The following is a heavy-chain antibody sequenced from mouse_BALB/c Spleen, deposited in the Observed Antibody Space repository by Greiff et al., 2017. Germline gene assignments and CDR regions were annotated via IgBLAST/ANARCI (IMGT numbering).Heavy chain of an antibody. CDR2: IWSGGST. CDR3: ARKGIYDAMDY. J-gene: IGHJ4*01. Sequence: QVQLQQSGPGLVQPSQSLSITCTVSGFSLTSYGVHWVRQSPGQGLDWLGVIWSGGSTDSNAAFISRLSISKYNSKSQVFFKMNSLQANDTSIYYCARKGIYDAMDYWGQGTSVTVSS. CDR1: GFSLTSYG. V-gene: IGHV2-2*02. D-gene: IGHD6-1*01.